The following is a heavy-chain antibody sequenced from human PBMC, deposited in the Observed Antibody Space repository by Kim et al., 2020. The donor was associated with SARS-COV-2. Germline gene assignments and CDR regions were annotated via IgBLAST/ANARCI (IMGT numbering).Heavy chain of an antibody. CDR2: YI. CDR3: ARAGGNDEDY. V-gene: IGHV3-21*01. J-gene: IGHJ4*02. Sequence: YIYYAEAVKGRFTNSRDNAKNSLYLQMNSVRADDTAVYYCARAGGNDEDYWGQGTLVTVSS. D-gene: IGHD1-1*01.